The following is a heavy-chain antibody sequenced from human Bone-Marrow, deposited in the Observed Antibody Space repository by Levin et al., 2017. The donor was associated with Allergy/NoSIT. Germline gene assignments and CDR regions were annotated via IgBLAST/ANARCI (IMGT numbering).Heavy chain of an antibody. CDR1: GFTFRNFG. CDR3: ARDRDNHYFDY. CDR2: IWYDGSYK. J-gene: IGHJ4*02. Sequence: GGSLRLSCAASGFTFRNFGMHYVRQAPGKGLEWVSLIWYDGSYKYYADSVKGRFTISRDNSKNTLYLQMNSLRAEDTAVYYCARDRDNHYFDYWGQGTLVTVSS. D-gene: IGHD1-1*01. V-gene: IGHV3-33*01.